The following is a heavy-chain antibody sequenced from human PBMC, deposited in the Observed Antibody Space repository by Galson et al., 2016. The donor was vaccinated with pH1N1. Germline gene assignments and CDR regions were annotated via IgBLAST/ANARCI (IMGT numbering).Heavy chain of an antibody. V-gene: IGHV1-2*06. J-gene: IGHJ5*01. CDR3: ARGRRMFGVIVLNWFDS. Sequence: LEWIGRVDPKTGGTKYGQKFQGRVTMTSDTSITTGYMELTRLKSDDTAIYYCARGRRMFGVIVLNWFDSWGQGTLVTVSS. D-gene: IGHD3-3*01. CDR2: VDPKTGGT.